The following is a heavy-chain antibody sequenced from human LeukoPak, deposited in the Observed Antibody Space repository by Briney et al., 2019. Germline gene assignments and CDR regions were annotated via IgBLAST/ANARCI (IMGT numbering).Heavy chain of an antibody. V-gene: IGHV3-23*01. CDR3: AKQAGGSGNYYCY. J-gene: IGHJ4*02. Sequence: PGGSLRLSCEASGFTFSSYAMSWVRQAPGKGLEWVSAISGSGGTTYYADSVKGRFTISRDNSKNTLYLQMSSLRAEDTAVYFCAKQAGGSGNYYCYWGQGTLVTVSS. CDR1: GFTFSSYA. CDR2: ISGSGGTT. D-gene: IGHD3-10*01.